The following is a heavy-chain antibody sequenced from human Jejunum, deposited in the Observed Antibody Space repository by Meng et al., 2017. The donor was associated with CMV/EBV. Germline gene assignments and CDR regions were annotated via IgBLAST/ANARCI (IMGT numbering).Heavy chain of an antibody. Sequence: SGGSISSGNYYWSWIRQSPGKGLEWIAYVYHTGRADYNPSLKSRVTISADTSKNQFSLKLRSVTATDTAVYYCARRDYGDYGGHFDYWGQGTLVTVSS. CDR2: VYHTGRA. J-gene: IGHJ4*02. D-gene: IGHD4-17*01. CDR1: GGSISSGNYY. V-gene: IGHV4-30-4*08. CDR3: ARRDYGDYGGHFDY.